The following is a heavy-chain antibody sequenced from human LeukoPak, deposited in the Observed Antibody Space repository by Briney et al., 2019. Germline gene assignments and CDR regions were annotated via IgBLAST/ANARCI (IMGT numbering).Heavy chain of an antibody. Sequence: GGSLRLSCAASGFTARSNYMSGVRQAPGKGLEWVSVIYSGGSTYYTHSVKGRFTISRDNSKNTLYLQMNSLRAEDTAVYYCARDTVSTGFDYWGQGTLVTVSS. CDR3: ARDTVSTGFDY. CDR2: IYSGGST. CDR1: GFTARSNY. V-gene: IGHV3-66*01. J-gene: IGHJ4*02. D-gene: IGHD3-22*01.